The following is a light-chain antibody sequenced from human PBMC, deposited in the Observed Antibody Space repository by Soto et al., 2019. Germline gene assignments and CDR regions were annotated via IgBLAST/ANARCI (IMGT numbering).Light chain of an antibody. CDR1: ERVASNY. J-gene: IGKJ4*01. CDR3: QQRRNWPPVT. V-gene: IGKV3-11*01. Sequence: EVVLTQSPGTLSLSAGERATLFCRASERVASNYLAWYQQKPGQAPRLLIYGASNRATGIPARFSGSGSGTDFTLAISSLEPEDFAVYYCQQRRNWPPVTFGGGTKVEIK. CDR2: GAS.